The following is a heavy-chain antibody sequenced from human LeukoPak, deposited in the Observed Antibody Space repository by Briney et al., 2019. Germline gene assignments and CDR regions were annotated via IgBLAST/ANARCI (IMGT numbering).Heavy chain of an antibody. V-gene: IGHV4-39*07. CDR1: GGSISSSSYY. D-gene: IGHD2-2*01. Sequence: PSETLSLTCTVSGGSISSSSYYWGWIRQPPGKGLEWIGSIYYSGSTYYNPSLKSRVTISVDTSKNQFSLKLSSVTAADTAVYYCARGSTSRNFDIWGQGTMVTVSS. CDR3: ARGSTSRNFDI. CDR2: IYYSGST. J-gene: IGHJ3*02.